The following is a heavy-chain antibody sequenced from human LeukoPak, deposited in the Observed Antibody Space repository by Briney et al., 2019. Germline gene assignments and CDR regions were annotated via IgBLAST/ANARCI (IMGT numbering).Heavy chain of an antibody. CDR1: GFTFTYYW. CDR2: INGDGSST. J-gene: IGHJ4*02. CDR3: ANDDFGASGLPDY. V-gene: IGHV3-74*01. D-gene: IGHD4-17*01. Sequence: GGSLRLSCAASGFTFTYYWMHWVRQAPGKGLVWVARINGDGSSTNYADSVKGRFTIYRDNAKNTLYLQMNSLRAEDTAVYYCANDDFGASGLPDYWGQGTLVTVSS.